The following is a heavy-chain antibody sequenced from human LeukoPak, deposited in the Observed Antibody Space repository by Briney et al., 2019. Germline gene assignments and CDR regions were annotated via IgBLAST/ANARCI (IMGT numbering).Heavy chain of an antibody. D-gene: IGHD6-19*01. Sequence: ASVKVSCRASGYTFTGYYMHWVRQAPGQGLEWIGWINTHNGGTKYAQKFQDWVTMTRDTSITTAYLELRRLTSEDTAVYFCARDCYGSGCPGLGDPFNVWGQGTLVTVSS. CDR1: GYTFTGYY. CDR2: INTHNGGT. CDR3: ARDCYGSGCPGLGDPFNV. J-gene: IGHJ3*01. V-gene: IGHV1-2*04.